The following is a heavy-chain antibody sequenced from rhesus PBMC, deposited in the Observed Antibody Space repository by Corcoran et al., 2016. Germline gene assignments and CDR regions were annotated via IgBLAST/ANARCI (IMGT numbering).Heavy chain of an antibody. J-gene: IGHJ4*01. D-gene: IGHD6-31*01. V-gene: IGHV4-165*01. CDR3: AREGDSSGWYAY. CDR1: GGSVSGYY. Sequence: QVQLQESGPGLVKPSETLPLTCAVPGGSVSGYYWGWIRQPQGKGLEWSGYISGSSGSTAYNPSLKSRVTISTDTSKNQFSLKLSSVTAADTAVYYCAREGDSSGWYAYWGQGVLVTVSS. CDR2: ISGSSGST.